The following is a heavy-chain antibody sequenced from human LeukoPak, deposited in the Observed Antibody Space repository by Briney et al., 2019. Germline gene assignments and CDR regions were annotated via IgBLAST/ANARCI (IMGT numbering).Heavy chain of an antibody. Sequence: ASVTVSCKASGYTFTGYYMHWVRQAPGQGLEWMGWINPNSGGTNYAQKFQGRVTMTRDTSISTAYMELSSLRVDDTALYYCARGGTNYYYMDVWGNGTTVTVSS. CDR2: INPNSGGT. J-gene: IGHJ6*03. CDR1: GYTFTGYY. V-gene: IGHV1-2*02. CDR3: ARGGTNYYYMDV.